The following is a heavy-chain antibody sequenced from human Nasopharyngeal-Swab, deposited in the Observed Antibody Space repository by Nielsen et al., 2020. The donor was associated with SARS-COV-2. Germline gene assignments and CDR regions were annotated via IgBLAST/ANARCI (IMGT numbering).Heavy chain of an antibody. CDR3: ARVAGITIFTDTTFDY. Sequence: GGSLRLSCAASGFTFSSYGMLWVRQAPGKGLEWVAVIWYDGSNKYYADSVKGRFTISRDNSKNTLYLQMNSLRAEDTAVYYCARVAGITIFTDTTFDYWGQGTLVTVSS. CDR2: IWYDGSNK. J-gene: IGHJ4*02. D-gene: IGHD3-9*01. V-gene: IGHV3-33*01. CDR1: GFTFSSYG.